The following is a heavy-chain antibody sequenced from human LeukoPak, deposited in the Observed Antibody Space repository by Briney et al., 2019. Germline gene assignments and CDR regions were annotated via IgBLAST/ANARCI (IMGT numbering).Heavy chain of an antibody. D-gene: IGHD3-22*01. J-gene: IGHJ4*02. CDR1: GYTFTGYY. CDR2: INPNSGGT. CDR3: ARDYYYDSSGYSLKY. Sequence: ASVKVSSKASGYTFTGYYMHWVRQAPGQGLEWMGRINPNSGGTNYAQKFQGRVTMTRDTSISTAYMELSRLRSDDTAVYYCARDYYYDSSGYSLKYWGQGTLVTVSS. V-gene: IGHV1-2*06.